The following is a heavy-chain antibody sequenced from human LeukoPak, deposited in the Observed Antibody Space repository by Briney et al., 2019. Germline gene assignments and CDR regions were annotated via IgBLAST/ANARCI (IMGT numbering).Heavy chain of an antibody. CDR1: GFTFSRYW. CDR3: GVVY. CDR2: IREDGSEK. V-gene: IGHV3-7*01. J-gene: IGHJ4*02. Sequence: GGSPRLSCAASGFTFSRYWMNWVRQAPGKGLEWVANIREDGSEKYYVDSVKGRFTISRDNTKNLLYLEMSSLRAGDTAVYYCGVVYWGQGTLVTVSS.